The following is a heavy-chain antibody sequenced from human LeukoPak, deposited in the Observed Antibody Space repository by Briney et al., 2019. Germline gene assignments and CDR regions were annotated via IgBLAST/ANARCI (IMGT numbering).Heavy chain of an antibody. D-gene: IGHD3-22*01. CDR1: GGSISSGDYY. CDR2: IYYSGTT. V-gene: IGHV4-30-4*01. J-gene: IGHJ4*02. CDR3: ARYYDSSGPTFDQ. Sequence: SETLSLTCTVSGGSISSGDYYWSWIRQSPGKGLEWIGHIYYSGTTYYNPSLKSRLTISVDTSKNQFSLKLSSVTAADTAVYYCARYYDSSGPTFDQWGRGTLVTVSS.